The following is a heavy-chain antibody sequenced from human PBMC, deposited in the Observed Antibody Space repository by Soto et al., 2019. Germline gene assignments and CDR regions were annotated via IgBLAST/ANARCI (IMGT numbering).Heavy chain of an antibody. CDR3: ARSRYYYDSSGYNY. J-gene: IGHJ4*02. V-gene: IGHV1-69*02. Sequence: QVQLVQSGAEVKKPGSSVKVSCQASGGTFSSYTISWVRQAPGPGPAWMGRIIPILGIANYAQKFQGRVTITADKSTSTAYMELSSLRSEDTAVYYCARSRYYYDSSGYNYWGQGTLVPVSS. CDR1: GGTFSSYT. D-gene: IGHD3-22*01. CDR2: IIPILGIA.